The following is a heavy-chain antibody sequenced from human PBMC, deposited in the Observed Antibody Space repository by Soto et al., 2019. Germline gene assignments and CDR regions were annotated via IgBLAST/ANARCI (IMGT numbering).Heavy chain of an antibody. Sequence: EVQLVESGGGLVQPGGSLRLSCAASGFTFSNYWMHWVRQAPGKGLVWVSRMNPDGSSTSYADSVRGRFTISRDNANNMLYLQMNSLRTEDTALYYCARFRVDGDYVPWGRGTLVTVSS. V-gene: IGHV3-74*01. CDR1: GFTFSNYW. CDR2: MNPDGSST. J-gene: IGHJ5*02. D-gene: IGHD3-16*01. CDR3: ARFRVDGDYVP.